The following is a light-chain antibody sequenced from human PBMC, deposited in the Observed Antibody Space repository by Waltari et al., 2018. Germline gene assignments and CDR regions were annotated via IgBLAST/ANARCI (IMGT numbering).Light chain of an antibody. CDR3: QQSYSTPPT. Sequence: DIQMTQSPSSLSASVGDRVTIPCRASQSISSYLNWYQQKPGKAPKRLIYAASSLQSGVPSRFSGSGSGTDFTLTISSLQPEDVATYYCQQSYSTPPTFGQGTKVEIK. V-gene: IGKV1-39*01. CDR1: QSISSY. CDR2: AAS. J-gene: IGKJ1*01.